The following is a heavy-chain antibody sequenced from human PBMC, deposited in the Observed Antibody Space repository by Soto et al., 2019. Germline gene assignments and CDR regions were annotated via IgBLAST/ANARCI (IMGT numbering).Heavy chain of an antibody. CDR1: GFTFRSYA. D-gene: IGHD4-17*01. CDR3: AKDTLGNGDYYFDY. V-gene: IGHV3-23*01. J-gene: IGHJ4*02. Sequence: PGGSLRLSCAASGFTFRSYAMRWVRQAPGKGLEWASGISASGGSTYYADSVKGRFTISRDNSKNTLYMQMNSVRVEDTAIYYCAKDTLGNGDYYFDYSGQGTLVTVSS. CDR2: ISASGGST.